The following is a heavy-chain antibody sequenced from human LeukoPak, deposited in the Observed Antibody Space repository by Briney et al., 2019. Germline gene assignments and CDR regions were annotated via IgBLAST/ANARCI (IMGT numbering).Heavy chain of an antibody. J-gene: IGHJ3*02. CDR1: GFTFSSYW. Sequence: GGSLRLSCAASGFTFSSYWMSWVRQAPGKGLEWVANIKEDRSEKYYVDSVKGRFTISRDNAKNSLNVQMNSLRVEDTAVYYCARIGDGFDIWGRGTVVTVSS. V-gene: IGHV3-7*01. CDR2: IKEDRSEK. CDR3: ARIGDGFDI. D-gene: IGHD3-10*01.